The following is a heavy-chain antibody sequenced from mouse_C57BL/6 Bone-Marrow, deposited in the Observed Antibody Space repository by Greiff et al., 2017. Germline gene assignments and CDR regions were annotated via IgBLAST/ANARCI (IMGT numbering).Heavy chain of an antibody. Sequence: EVKLLESEGGLVQPGSSMKLSCTASGFTFSDYYMAWVRQVPEKGLEWVAHINSDGSSTYYLDALKSRFIISRDNAKNILYLQMSSLKSEDTATYYCARGDYYGRVFDYWGQGTTLTVSS. D-gene: IGHD1-1*01. V-gene: IGHV5-16*01. CDR2: INSDGSST. CDR3: ARGDYYGRVFDY. J-gene: IGHJ2*01. CDR1: GFTFSDYY.